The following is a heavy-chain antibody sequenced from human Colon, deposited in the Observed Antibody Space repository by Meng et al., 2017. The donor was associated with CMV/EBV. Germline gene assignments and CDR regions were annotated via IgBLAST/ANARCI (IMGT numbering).Heavy chain of an antibody. J-gene: IGHJ4*02. CDR2: ISVDDSST. CDR1: GFTSNTYA. Sequence: CAAAGFTSNTYARSWVRQAPGRGLEWVSSISVDDSSTYYADSVKGRFTISRDYAKNTLYLQMNSLRAEDTAVYYCATHLWQNYFFEYWGQGTLVTVSS. D-gene: IGHD3-10*01. CDR3: ATHLWQNYFFEY. V-gene: IGHV3-23*01.